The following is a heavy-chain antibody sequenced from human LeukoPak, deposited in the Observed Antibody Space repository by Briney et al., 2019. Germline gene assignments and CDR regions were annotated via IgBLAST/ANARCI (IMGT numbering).Heavy chain of an antibody. CDR1: GFTFSSYS. D-gene: IGHD1-26*01. V-gene: IGHV3-48*02. J-gene: IGHJ4*02. Sequence: GGSLRLSCAASGFTFSSYSMNWVRQAPGKGLEWVSHITASGTAMFYADSVKGRFTISRDNVKNSLYLQMNSLRDEDTAVYYCASSGSYRFDYWGQGTLVTVSS. CDR3: ASSGSYRFDY. CDR2: ITASGTAM.